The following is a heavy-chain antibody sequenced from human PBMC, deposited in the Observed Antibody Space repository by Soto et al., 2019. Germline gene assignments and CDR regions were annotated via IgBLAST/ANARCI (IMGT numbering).Heavy chain of an antibody. V-gene: IGHV1-69*13. D-gene: IGHD3-22*01. CDR2: IIPIFGTA. Sequence: GASVKVSCKASGGTFSSYAISWVQQAPGQGLEWMGGIIPIFGTANYAQKFQGRVTIAADESTSTGYMELSSLRSEDTAVYYCARYHYYDSSGYYFEYFQHWGQGTLVTVSS. CDR3: ARYHYYDSSGYYFEYFQH. J-gene: IGHJ1*01. CDR1: GGTFSSYA.